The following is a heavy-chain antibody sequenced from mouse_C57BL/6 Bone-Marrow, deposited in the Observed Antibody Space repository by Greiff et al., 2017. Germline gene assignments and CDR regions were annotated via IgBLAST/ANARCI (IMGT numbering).Heavy chain of an antibody. J-gene: IGHJ3*01. CDR3: TTVVARTAWFAY. D-gene: IGHD1-1*01. CDR2: IYPGNSDT. V-gene: IGHV1-5*01. Sequence: VQLQQSGTVLARPGASVKMSCKTSGYTFTSYWMHWVKQRPGQGLEWIGAIYPGNSDTSYNQKFKGKAKLTAVTSASTAYMELSSLTNEDSAVYYCTTVVARTAWFAYWGQGTLVTVSA. CDR1: GYTFTSYW.